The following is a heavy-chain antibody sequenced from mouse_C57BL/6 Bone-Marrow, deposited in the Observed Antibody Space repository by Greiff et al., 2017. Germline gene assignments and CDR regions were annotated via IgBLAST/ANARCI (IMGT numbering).Heavy chain of an antibody. Sequence: DVMLVESGGGLVKPGGSLKLSCAASGFTFSDYGMHWVRQAPEKGLEWVAYISSGSSTIYYADTVKGRFTISRDNAKNTLFLQMTSLRSEDTAMYYCASNGDRDYAMDYWGQGTSVTVAS. CDR1: GFTFSDYG. J-gene: IGHJ4*01. V-gene: IGHV5-17*01. CDR3: ASNGDRDYAMDY. CDR2: ISSGSSTI.